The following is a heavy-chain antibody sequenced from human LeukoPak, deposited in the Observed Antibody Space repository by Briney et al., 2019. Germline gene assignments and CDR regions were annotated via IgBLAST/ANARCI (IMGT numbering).Heavy chain of an antibody. CDR3: ARFSKITWGDWGDAFDV. CDR2: IDVGGNT. D-gene: IGHD2-21*02. Sequence: PSQTLSLMWTVYAGSFSDYFWGWIRQPPGKWPEWIGEIDVGGNTNYNPSHMSRVLVTMEKSKKQFSLVMRSVTAADTAVYYCARFSKITWGDWGDAFDVWGQGTTVIVSS. CDR1: AGSFSDYF. V-gene: IGHV4-34*01. J-gene: IGHJ3*01.